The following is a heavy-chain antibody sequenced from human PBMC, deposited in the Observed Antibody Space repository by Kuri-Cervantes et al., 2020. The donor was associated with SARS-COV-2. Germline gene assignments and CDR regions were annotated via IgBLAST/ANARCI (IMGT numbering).Heavy chain of an antibody. J-gene: IGHJ4*02. CDR2: INHSGST. CDR1: GFTVSSNY. Sequence: GSLRLSCAASGFTVSSNYMSWVRQAPGKGLEWIGEINHSGSTNYNPTLKSRVTISVDTSKNQFSLKLSSVTAADTAVYYCARGHRRWGYFDYWGQGTLVTVSS. V-gene: IGHV4-34*01. CDR3: ARGHRRWGYFDY. D-gene: IGHD3-16*01.